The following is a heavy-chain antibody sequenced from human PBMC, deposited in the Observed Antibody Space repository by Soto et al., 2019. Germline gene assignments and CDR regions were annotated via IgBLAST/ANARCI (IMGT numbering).Heavy chain of an antibody. CDR2: IDYSGKT. V-gene: IGHV4-39*01. J-gene: IGHJ5*02. D-gene: IGHD3-3*01. CDR1: GASINSDPYF. CDR3: ARRGGKMRSLEWLAIDP. Sequence: QVQLQESGPGLVKPSETLSLRCSVSGASINSDPYFWAWIRQSPGRGLEWIGSIDYSGKTYYNPSLKSRVTISVDPPKSQFSLNMSAVTAADTAVYFCARRGGKMRSLEWLAIDPWGHGTLVTVSS.